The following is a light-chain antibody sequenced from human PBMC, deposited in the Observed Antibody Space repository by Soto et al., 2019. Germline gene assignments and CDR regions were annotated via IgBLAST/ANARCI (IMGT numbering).Light chain of an antibody. CDR1: QSVSSY. Sequence: EIVLTQSPATLSLSPGERATLSCRASQSVSSYLAWYQQKPGQAPRLLNYDASNRATCIPARFSGSGSGTDFTLTISSLEPEDFAVYYCQQRSNWPPTFGGGTKVEIK. J-gene: IGKJ4*01. CDR3: QQRSNWPPT. V-gene: IGKV3-11*01. CDR2: DAS.